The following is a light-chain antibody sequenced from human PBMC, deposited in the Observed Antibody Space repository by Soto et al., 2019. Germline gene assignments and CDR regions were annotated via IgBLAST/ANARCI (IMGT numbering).Light chain of an antibody. CDR3: QQYGISPDT. J-gene: IGKJ2*01. V-gene: IGKV3-20*01. CDR1: QSVSSSY. Sequence: EIVLTQSPGTLSLSPGERATLSCRASQSVSSSYLAWYQQKPGQAPRHLIYGASRRATGIPDRFSGSGSGTDFTITISRLEPADWAVYCCQQYGISPDTVSQGTMREIK. CDR2: GAS.